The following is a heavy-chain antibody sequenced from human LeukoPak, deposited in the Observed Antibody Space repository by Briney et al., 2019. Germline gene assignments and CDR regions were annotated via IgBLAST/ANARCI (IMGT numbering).Heavy chain of an antibody. CDR1: GGTFSSYA. Sequence: ASVKVSCKASGGTFSSYAISWVRQAPGQGLEWMGGIIPIFGTANYAQKFQGRVTITADKSTSTAYMELSSLRSEDTAVYYCARARAAAGTPASLFDYWGQGTLVTVSS. CDR2: IIPIFGTA. J-gene: IGHJ4*02. CDR3: ARARAAAGTPASLFDY. D-gene: IGHD6-13*01. V-gene: IGHV1-69*06.